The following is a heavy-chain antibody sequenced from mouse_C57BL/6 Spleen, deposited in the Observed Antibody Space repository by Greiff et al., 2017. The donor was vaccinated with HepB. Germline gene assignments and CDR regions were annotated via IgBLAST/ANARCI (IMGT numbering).Heavy chain of an antibody. D-gene: IGHD2-5*01. CDR3: ARPGAYYSNYEGFAY. V-gene: IGHV5-17*01. CDR1: GFTFSDYG. J-gene: IGHJ3*01. CDR2: ISSGSSTI. Sequence: EVQLQQSGGGLVKPGGSLKLSCAASGFTFSDYGMHWVRQAPEKGLEWVAYISSGSSTIYYADTVKGRFTISRDNAKNTLFLQMTSLRSEDTAMYYCARPGAYYSNYEGFAYWGQGTLVTVSA.